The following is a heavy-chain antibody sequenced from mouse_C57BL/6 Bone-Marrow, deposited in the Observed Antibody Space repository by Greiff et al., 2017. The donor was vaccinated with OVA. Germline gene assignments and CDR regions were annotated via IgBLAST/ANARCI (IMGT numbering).Heavy chain of an antibody. V-gene: IGHV2-4*01. Sequence: TVSGFSLTSYGVHWVRQPPGKGLEWLGVIWSGGSTDYNAAFISRLNISKDNSKSQVFFKMNSLQADDTAIYYCAKNAGYYFDYWGQGTTLTVSS. CDR1: GFSLTSYG. CDR2: IWSGGST. D-gene: IGHD4-1*01. J-gene: IGHJ2*01. CDR3: AKNAGYYFDY.